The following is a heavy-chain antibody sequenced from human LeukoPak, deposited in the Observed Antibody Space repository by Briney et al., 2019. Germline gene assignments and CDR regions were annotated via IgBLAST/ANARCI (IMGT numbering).Heavy chain of an antibody. D-gene: IGHD3-10*01. V-gene: IGHV3-21*01. CDR3: ARGPTYYYGSGSYGPFDY. J-gene: IGHJ4*02. CDR2: ISSSSVYI. CDR1: GFTFDDYA. Sequence: GGSLRLSCAASGFTFDDYAMNWVRQAPGKGLEWVSSISSSSVYIYYADSVKGRFTISRDNAKNSLYLQMNRLRAEDTAVYYCARGPTYYYGSGSYGPFDYWGQGTLVTVSS.